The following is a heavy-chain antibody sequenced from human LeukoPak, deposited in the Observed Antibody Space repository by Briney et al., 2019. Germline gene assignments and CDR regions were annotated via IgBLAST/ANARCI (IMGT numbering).Heavy chain of an antibody. CDR1: DFTFSRHS. CDR2: ISSSGRTI. D-gene: IGHD1-7*01. J-gene: IGHJ6*03. V-gene: IGHV3-48*04. Sequence: GGSLRLSCAASDFTFSRHSMTWVRQAPGKGLEWVSYISSSGRTIYYADSVRGRFTISRDNVKNSVDLQMDSLRAEDTAIYYCASRTGTTGYHYYMDVWNKGTTVTVSS. CDR3: ASRTGTTGYHYYMDV.